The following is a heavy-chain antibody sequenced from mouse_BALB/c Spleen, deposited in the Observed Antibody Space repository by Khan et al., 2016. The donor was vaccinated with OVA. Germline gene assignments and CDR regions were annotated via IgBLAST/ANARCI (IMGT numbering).Heavy chain of an antibody. J-gene: IGHJ4*01. Sequence: QVQLKQSGAELVRPGASVTLSCKASGYTFTDYEMHWVKQTPVHGLEWIGAIDPETGGTVYNQKFKGKATLTADKSSSTAYMELRSLTSEDSAVYYCTRRSTTGYYAMDYWGQGTSVTVSS. D-gene: IGHD2-1*01. CDR2: IDPETGGT. V-gene: IGHV1-15*01. CDR1: GYTFTDYE. CDR3: TRRSTTGYYAMDY.